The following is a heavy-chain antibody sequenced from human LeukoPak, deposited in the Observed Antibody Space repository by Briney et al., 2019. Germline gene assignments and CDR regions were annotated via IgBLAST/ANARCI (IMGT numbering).Heavy chain of an antibody. CDR1: GGSISSSSYY. V-gene: IGHV4-39*07. CDR3: ARGYSSSWYIYFQH. CDR2: IYYSGST. J-gene: IGHJ1*01. Sequence: SETLSLTCTVSGGSISSSSYYWGWIRQPPGKGLEWIGSIYYSGSTYYNPSLKSRVTISVDTSKSQFSLKLSSVTAADTAVYYCARGYSSSWYIYFQHWGQGTLVTVSS. D-gene: IGHD6-13*01.